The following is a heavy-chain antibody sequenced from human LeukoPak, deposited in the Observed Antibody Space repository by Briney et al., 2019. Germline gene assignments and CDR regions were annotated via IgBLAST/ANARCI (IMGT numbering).Heavy chain of an antibody. CDR2: ISPGDSDT. Sequence: GESLKISCQGSGYPFSSYWIAWVRQMPGKGLEWMGIISPGDSDTRYSRPFQGQVTMSADKSISTAYLQWSSLKASDTAMYYCARRTSESSGFDFLDVWGQGTTVTVSS. V-gene: IGHV5-51*01. D-gene: IGHD3-22*01. CDR1: GYPFSSYW. J-gene: IGHJ6*02. CDR3: ARRTSESSGFDFLDV.